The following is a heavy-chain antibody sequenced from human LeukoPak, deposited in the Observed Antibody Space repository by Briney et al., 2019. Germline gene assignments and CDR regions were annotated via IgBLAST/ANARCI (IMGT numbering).Heavy chain of an antibody. V-gene: IGHV3-66*01. CDR2: IFNGGST. Sequence: QPGGSLRLSCAASGFTVSSKYMSWVRQAPGKGLEWVSVIFNGGSTYYADSVKGRFTISTDNSKNMLYLQMNSLRAEDTAVYYCARGLFASGSYYNFFDYWAQGTLSPSP. CDR3: ARGLFASGSYYNFFDY. CDR1: GFTVSSKY. J-gene: IGHJ4*02. D-gene: IGHD3-10*01.